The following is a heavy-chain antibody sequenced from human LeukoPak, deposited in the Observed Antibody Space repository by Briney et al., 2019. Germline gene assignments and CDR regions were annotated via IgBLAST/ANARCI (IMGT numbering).Heavy chain of an antibody. V-gene: IGHV4-4*07. Sequence: SETLSLTCTVAGISISDFHWSWLRQSPEKGLEWIGWITNSGDANYNPSLESRLAMSADTSKSQLSLRVTSVTAADTAIYYCTRESGAFSPFGFWGQGTLLTVSS. J-gene: IGHJ4*02. D-gene: IGHD1-26*01. CDR1: GISISDFH. CDR3: TRESGAFSPFGF. CDR2: ITNSGDA.